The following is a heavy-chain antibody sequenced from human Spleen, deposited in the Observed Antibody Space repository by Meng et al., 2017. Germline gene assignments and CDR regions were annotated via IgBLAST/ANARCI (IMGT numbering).Heavy chain of an antibody. D-gene: IGHD2-2*01. V-gene: IGHV1-2*02. J-gene: IGHJ4*02. Sequence: QVWLVQSGAEVKTPGASVQVSCKASGYPFTGYYIHWVRQAPGQGLEWMGWINPKSGVTYYAQTFQDRVTMTRDTSINTVYMELSRLTSDDTAVYFCARDVGSSWRYYFDYWGQGTLVTVSS. CDR1: GYPFTGYY. CDR2: INPKSGVT. CDR3: ARDVGSSWRYYFDY.